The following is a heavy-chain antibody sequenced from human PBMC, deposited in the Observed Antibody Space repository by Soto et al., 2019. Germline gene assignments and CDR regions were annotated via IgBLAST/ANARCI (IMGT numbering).Heavy chain of an antibody. J-gene: IGHJ4*02. V-gene: IGHV3-23*01. CDR1: GFIFSSYV. Sequence: EVQLLESGGGLVQPGGSLRLSCAASGFIFSSYVMNWVRQAPGKGLEWVSGISGSGGSTYYADSVKGRFTISRDNSKNTLYMQMNSLRAEATAVYYCARRYSSGWYGIDYWGQGTLVAVSS. CDR3: ARRYSSGWYGIDY. D-gene: IGHD6-19*01. CDR2: ISGSGGST.